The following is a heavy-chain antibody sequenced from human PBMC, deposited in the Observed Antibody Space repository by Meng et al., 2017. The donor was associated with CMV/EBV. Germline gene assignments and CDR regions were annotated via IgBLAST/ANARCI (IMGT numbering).Heavy chain of an antibody. CDR3: ARSAGGYFDL. J-gene: IGHJ2*01. Sequence: EVRLVDSGGGLVQPGGSLRLPCAASGFTFSSYWMHWVRQAPGKGLVWVSRITSDGSNTIYADSVKGRFTISKDNAKNTLYLQMNSLRAEDTAVYYCARSAGGYFDLWGRGTLVTVSS. V-gene: IGHV3-74*01. CDR2: ITSDGSNT. CDR1: GFTFSSYW.